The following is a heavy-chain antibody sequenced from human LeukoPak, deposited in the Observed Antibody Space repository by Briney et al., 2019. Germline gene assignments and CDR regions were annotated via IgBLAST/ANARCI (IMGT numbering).Heavy chain of an antibody. CDR3: ARSFHSSSWYFDY. V-gene: IGHV4-59*08. Sequence: SETLSLTCTVSSGSISNYYWSWIRQPPGKGLEWIGYIYYSESTKYNPSLKSRLTISVDTSKNQFSLKLSSVTAADTAVYYCARSFHSSSWYFDYWGQGTLVTVSS. J-gene: IGHJ4*02. CDR1: SGSISNYY. D-gene: IGHD6-13*01. CDR2: IYYSEST.